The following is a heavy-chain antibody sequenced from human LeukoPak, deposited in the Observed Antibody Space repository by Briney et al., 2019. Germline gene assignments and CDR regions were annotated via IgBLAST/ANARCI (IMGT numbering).Heavy chain of an antibody. CDR2: INPNSGGT. CDR1: GYTFTSYY. J-gene: IGHJ6*03. CDR3: ARDRERYRNYYYSMDV. Sequence: AAVKVSCKASGYTFTSYYMHWVRQAPGQGLEWMGIINPNSGGTNYAQKFQGRVTMTRDTSISTAYMELSGLISDDTAVYYCARDRERYRNYYYSMDVWGKGTTVSVSS. D-gene: IGHD2-15*01. V-gene: IGHV1-2*02.